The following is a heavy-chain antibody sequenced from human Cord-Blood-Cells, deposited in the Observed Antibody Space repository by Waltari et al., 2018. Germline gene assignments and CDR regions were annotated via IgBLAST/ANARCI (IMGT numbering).Heavy chain of an antibody. J-gene: IGHJ3*02. CDR1: GYTFTGYY. CDR3: ARDKSAGVGAFDI. D-gene: IGHD7-27*01. V-gene: IGHV1-2*04. CDR2: INPNSGGT. Sequence: QVQLVQSGAEVKKPGASVKVSCKASGYTFTGYYMPWVRQAPGQGLEWIGWINPNSGGTNYAQKFQGWVTMTRDTSISTAYMELSRLRSDDTAVYYCARDKSAGVGAFDIWGQGTMVTVSS.